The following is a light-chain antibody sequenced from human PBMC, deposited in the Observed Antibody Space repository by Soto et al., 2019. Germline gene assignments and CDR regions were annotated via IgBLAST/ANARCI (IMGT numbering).Light chain of an antibody. CDR2: GAF. V-gene: IGKV1-6*01. CDR1: QGIRND. CDR3: LQDHNYPWT. J-gene: IGKJ1*01. Sequence: AIQMTQPPSSLSESVGDRVTITCRASQGIRNDLGWYQQKPGNXHKXXIYGAFNLQTGVPSRFSGSGFGTDLTLNISSLQPEDGETYDGLQDHNYPWTFGQGTKVDIK.